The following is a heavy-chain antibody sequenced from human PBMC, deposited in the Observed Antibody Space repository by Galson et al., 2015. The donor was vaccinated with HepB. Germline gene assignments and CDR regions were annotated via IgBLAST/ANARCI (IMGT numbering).Heavy chain of an antibody. D-gene: IGHD2-2*02. V-gene: IGHV3-30*02. CDR3: AKEDDGVVVPAAILDY. CDR2: IRYDGSNK. Sequence: SLRLSCAASGFTFSSYGMHWVRQTPGKGLEWVAFIRYDGSNKYYADSVKGRFTISRDNSKNTLYLQMNSLRAEDTAVYYCAKEDDGVVVPAAILDYWGQGTLVTVSS. J-gene: IGHJ4*02. CDR1: GFTFSSYG.